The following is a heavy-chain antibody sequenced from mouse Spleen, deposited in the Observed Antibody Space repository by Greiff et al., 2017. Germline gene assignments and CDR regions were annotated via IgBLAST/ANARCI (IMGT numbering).Heavy chain of an antibody. CDR3: ARDESNYEYFDY. CDR2: INYDGSST. J-gene: IGHJ2*01. Sequence: EVKLVESEGGLVQPGSSMKLSCTASGFTFSDYYMAWVRQVPEKGLEWVANINYDGSSTYYLDSLKSRFIISRDNAKNILYLQMSSLKSEDTATYYCARDESNYEYFDYWGQGTTLTVSS. CDR1: GFTFSDYY. D-gene: IGHD2-5*01. V-gene: IGHV5-16*01.